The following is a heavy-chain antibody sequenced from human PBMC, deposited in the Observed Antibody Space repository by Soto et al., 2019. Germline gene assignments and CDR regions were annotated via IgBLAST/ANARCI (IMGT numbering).Heavy chain of an antibody. D-gene: IGHD6-13*01. J-gene: IGHJ4*02. CDR1: GFTFDDYA. CDR2: ISWNSGSI. Sequence: EVQLVESGGGLVQPGRSLRLSCAASGFTFDDYAMHWVRQAPGKGLEWVSGISWNSGSIGYAYSVKGRFTISRDNAKNSLYLQMNSLRAEDTALYYCAKDRYGAADRLLDYWGQGTLVTVSS. CDR3: AKDRYGAADRLLDY. V-gene: IGHV3-9*01.